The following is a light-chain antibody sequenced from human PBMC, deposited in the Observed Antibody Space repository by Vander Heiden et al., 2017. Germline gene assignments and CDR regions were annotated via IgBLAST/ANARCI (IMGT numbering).Light chain of an antibody. V-gene: IGLV2-23*01. CDR1: SSDVGSYNL. CDR2: EGS. Sequence: QSALTQPASVSGSPGQSITISCTGTSSDVGSYNLVSWYQHHPGKAPKLMIYEGSKRPSGVSNRFSGSKSGNTASLTISGLQAEDEADYYCCSYAGSYTYVVFGGGTKLTVL. J-gene: IGLJ2*01. CDR3: CSYAGSYTYVV.